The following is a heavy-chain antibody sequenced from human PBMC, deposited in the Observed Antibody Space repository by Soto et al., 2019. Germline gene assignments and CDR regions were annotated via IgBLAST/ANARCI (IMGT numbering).Heavy chain of an antibody. CDR3: AREEDWFDP. J-gene: IGHJ5*02. V-gene: IGHV4-59*01. CDR2: IYYSGST. Sequence: SETLALTCTVYGGCISSYYWSWIRQPPGKGLEWIGYIYYSGSTNYNPSLKSRVTISVDTSKNQFPLKLSSVTAADTAVYYCAREEDWFDPWGQGTLVTVSS. CDR1: GGCISSYY.